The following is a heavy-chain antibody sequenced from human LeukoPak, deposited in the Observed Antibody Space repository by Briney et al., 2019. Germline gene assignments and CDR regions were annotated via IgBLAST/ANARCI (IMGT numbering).Heavy chain of an antibody. CDR3: ARAAAVSGAFRDNWFDP. V-gene: IGHV3-30*14. Sequence: GGSLRLSCAASGFSFRRYDMHWVRQAQGKGLEWVASITNDGSTEIYTDSVKGRFTISRDNSKNTLYLQMNSLRAEDKAVYYCARAAAVSGAFRDNWFDPWGQGSLVTVSS. CDR2: ITNDGSTE. J-gene: IGHJ5*02. D-gene: IGHD2-15*01. CDR1: GFSFRRYD.